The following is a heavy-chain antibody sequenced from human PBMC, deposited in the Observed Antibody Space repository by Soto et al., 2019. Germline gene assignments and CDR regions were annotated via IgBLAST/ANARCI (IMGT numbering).Heavy chain of an antibody. CDR2: IISKTDGGTT. Sequence: EVQLVESGGGLVKPGGSLRLSCAASGFAFSNAWMSWVRQAPGKGLEWVGRIISKTDGGTTDYAAPVKGRFTISRDDSKNTLYLQMSSLKTEDTAVYYCAARTGRTDFDYWGQGTLVTVSS. J-gene: IGHJ4*02. V-gene: IGHV3-15*01. CDR3: AARTGRTDFDY. CDR1: GFAFSNAW. D-gene: IGHD2-2*01.